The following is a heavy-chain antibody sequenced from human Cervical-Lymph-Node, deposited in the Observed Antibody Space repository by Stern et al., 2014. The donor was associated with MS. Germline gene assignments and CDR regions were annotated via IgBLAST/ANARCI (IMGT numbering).Heavy chain of an antibody. V-gene: IGHV3-33*05. Sequence: VQLVESGGGVVQPGRSLRLSCTASGFTFSTYAMHWVRQAPGQGLEWVAILSTDGSDEYYADSVKGRFTISRDNSKTTLYLQMDSLRAEDTAVYYCARERVVINPAYYFDYWGQGTLVTVSS. CDR1: GFTFSTYA. D-gene: IGHD3-22*01. CDR3: ARERVVINPAYYFDY. CDR2: LSTDGSDE. J-gene: IGHJ4*02.